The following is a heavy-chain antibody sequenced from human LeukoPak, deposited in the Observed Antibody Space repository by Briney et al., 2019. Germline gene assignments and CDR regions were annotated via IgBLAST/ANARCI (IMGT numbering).Heavy chain of an antibody. Sequence: SETLSLTCTVSGASISSYYWNWIRQPPGKGLEWIGYIFSTGSTNYNPSLKSRVTISVDTSKNQFSLKLTSVTAADTAMYYCARDDGYGDPFDIWGQGTLVTVSS. CDR1: GASISSYY. CDR2: IFSTGST. CDR3: ARDDGYGDPFDI. D-gene: IGHD5-18*01. V-gene: IGHV4-59*01. J-gene: IGHJ3*02.